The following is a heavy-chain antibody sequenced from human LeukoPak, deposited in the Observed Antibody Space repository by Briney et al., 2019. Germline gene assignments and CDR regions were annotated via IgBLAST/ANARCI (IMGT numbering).Heavy chain of an antibody. CDR3: ARCNSGYYFDN. J-gene: IGHJ4*02. CDR2: IYPGDSDT. Sequence: GESLKISCKGSGYSFTTYWIGWVRQMPGKGLEWMGIIYPGDSDTTYSPSFQGQVTISADKSISTAYLQWSSLKASDSAMYYCARCNSGYYFDNWGQGTPVPVSS. D-gene: IGHD4-23*01. V-gene: IGHV5-51*01. CDR1: GYSFTTYW.